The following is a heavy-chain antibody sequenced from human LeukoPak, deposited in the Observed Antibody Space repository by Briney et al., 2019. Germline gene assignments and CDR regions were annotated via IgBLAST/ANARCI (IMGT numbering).Heavy chain of an antibody. Sequence: PGGSLRLSSEAPGFTISGYYMNWVRQAPGKGLEWVSLISSSSTYIYYADSVKGRFTISRDNAKNSLYLQMNSLRADDTAVYYCARERLPAAADYWGQGTLVTVSS. CDR2: ISSSSTYI. CDR1: GFTISGYY. V-gene: IGHV3-21*01. CDR3: ARERLPAAADY. D-gene: IGHD2-2*01. J-gene: IGHJ4*02.